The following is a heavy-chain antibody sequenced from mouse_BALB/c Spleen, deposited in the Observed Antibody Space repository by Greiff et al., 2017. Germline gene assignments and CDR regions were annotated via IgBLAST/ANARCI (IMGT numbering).Heavy chain of an antibody. CDR1: GFTFSDYY. J-gene: IGHJ2*01. CDR2: ISDGGSYT. CDR3: ARGGLLNYFDY. D-gene: IGHD2-3*01. V-gene: IGHV5-4*02. Sequence: DVMLVESGGGLVKPGGSLKLSCAASGFTFSDYYMYWVRQTPEKRLEWVATISDGGSYTYYPDSVKGRFTISRDNAKNNLYLQMSSLKSEDTAMYYCARGGLLNYFDYWGQGTTLTVSS.